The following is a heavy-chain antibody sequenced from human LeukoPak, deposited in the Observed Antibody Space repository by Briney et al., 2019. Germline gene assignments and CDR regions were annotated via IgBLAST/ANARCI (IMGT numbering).Heavy chain of an antibody. CDR1: GGSISSYY. CDR2: IYYSGST. D-gene: IGHD3-22*01. J-gene: IGHJ6*03. CDR3: ARADRNYYDSSGSNYMDV. Sequence: PSETLSLTCTVSGGSISSYYWSWIRQPPGKGLEWIGYIYYSGSTNYNPSLKSRVTISVDTSKNQFSLKLSSVTAADTAVYYCARADRNYYDSSGSNYMDVWGKGTTVTISS. V-gene: IGHV4-59*01.